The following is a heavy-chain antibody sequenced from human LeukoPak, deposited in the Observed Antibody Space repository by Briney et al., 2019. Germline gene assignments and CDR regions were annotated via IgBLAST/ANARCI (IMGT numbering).Heavy chain of an antibody. Sequence: GGSLRLSCTASGFTFSSYAMSWVRQAPGKGLEWVSGISGSGGSTYYADSVKGRFTISRDNSKNTLYLQMNSLRAEDTAVYYCAKDLFGLFDYWGQGTLVTVSS. CDR1: GFTFSSYA. D-gene: IGHD3-10*02. J-gene: IGHJ4*02. CDR3: AKDLFGLFDY. V-gene: IGHV3-23*01. CDR2: ISGSGGST.